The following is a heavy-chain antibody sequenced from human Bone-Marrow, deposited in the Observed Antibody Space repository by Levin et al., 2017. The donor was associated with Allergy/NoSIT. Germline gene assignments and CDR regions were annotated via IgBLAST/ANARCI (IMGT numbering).Heavy chain of an antibody. Sequence: PSETLSLTCTVSGGSISSYYWSWIRQPPGKGLEWIGYIYYSGSTNYNPSLKSRVTISVDTSKNQFSLKLSSVTAADTAVYYCARYPNWELPTDDWYFDLWGRGTLVTVSS. J-gene: IGHJ2*01. CDR1: GGSISSYY. CDR2: IYYSGST. V-gene: IGHV4-59*01. D-gene: IGHD1-26*01. CDR3: ARYPNWELPTDDWYFDL.